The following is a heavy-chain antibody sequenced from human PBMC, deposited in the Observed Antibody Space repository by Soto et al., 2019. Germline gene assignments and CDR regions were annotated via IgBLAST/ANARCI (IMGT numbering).Heavy chain of an antibody. Sequence: GGSLRLSCAASGFTFSSYAMSWVRQAPGKGLEWVSAISGSGSYTYYADSVKGRFTISRDNAKNTLYLQMNSLRAEDTAVYYCARDLEEAGFDYWGQGTLVTVSS. CDR1: GFTFSSYA. D-gene: IGHD1-1*01. J-gene: IGHJ4*02. CDR3: ARDLEEAGFDY. CDR2: ISGSGSYT. V-gene: IGHV3-23*01.